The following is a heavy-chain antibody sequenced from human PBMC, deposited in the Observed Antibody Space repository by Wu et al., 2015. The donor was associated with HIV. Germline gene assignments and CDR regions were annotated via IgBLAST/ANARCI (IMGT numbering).Heavy chain of an antibody. Sequence: QVQLVQSGAEVKKPGASVKVSCKTSGYTFTDNYIHWVRQAPGQGLEWMGWINPNSGGSKSPQKFQGRVTMTRDTSVSTVYLELTRLKFDDTAIYYCTKDYGIVGSTLPEYFQHWGQGTLGHRLL. CDR2: INPNSGGS. V-gene: IGHV1-2*02. CDR1: GYTFTDNY. D-gene: IGHD1-26*01. CDR3: TKDYGIVGSTLPEYFQH. J-gene: IGHJ1*01.